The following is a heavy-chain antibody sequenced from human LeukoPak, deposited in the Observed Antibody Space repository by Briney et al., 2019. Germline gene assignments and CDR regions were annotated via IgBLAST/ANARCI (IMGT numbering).Heavy chain of an antibody. J-gene: IGHJ6*02. Sequence: GGSLRLSCAASGFTFSSYWMHWVRQAPGKGLVWASRINSDGSSTSYADSVKGRFTISRDNAKNTLYLQMNSLRAEDTAVYYCASHPGGYYYYYGMDVWGQGTTVTVSS. CDR3: ASHPGGYYYYYGMDV. CDR2: INSDGSST. CDR1: GFTFSSYW. V-gene: IGHV3-74*01.